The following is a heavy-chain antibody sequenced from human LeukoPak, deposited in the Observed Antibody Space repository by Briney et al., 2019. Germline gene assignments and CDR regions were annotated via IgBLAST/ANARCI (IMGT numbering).Heavy chain of an antibody. CDR3: AKGSYGLHDAFDI. J-gene: IGHJ3*02. Sequence: GGSLRLSCAASGFTFSSYAMSWVRQAPGKGLDGVSAISGSGGSTYYADSVKGRFTISRDNSKNTLYLQMNSLRAEDTAVYYCAKGSYGLHDAFDIWGQGTMVTVSS. CDR1: GFTFSSYA. CDR2: ISGSGGST. V-gene: IGHV3-23*01. D-gene: IGHD5-18*01.